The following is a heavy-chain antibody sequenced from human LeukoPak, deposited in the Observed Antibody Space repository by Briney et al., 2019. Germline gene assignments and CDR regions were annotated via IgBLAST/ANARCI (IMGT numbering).Heavy chain of an antibody. CDR2: TYYRSKWYN. CDR3: ARAERIGNIRYFDY. J-gene: IGHJ4*02. Sequence: SQTLSLTCAISGDSVSSNSAAWNWIRQSPSGGLEWLGRTYYRSKWYNDYAVSVKSRITIDPDTSKNQFSLQLNSVTPEDTAVYYCARAERIGNIRYFDYWGQGTLVTVSS. V-gene: IGHV6-1*01. CDR1: GDSVSSNSAA. D-gene: IGHD4-23*01.